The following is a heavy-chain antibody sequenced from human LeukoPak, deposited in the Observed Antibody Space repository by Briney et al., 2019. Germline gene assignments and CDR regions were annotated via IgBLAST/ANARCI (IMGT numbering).Heavy chain of an antibody. CDR2: ISGYNGNT. D-gene: IGHD3-16*01. CDR1: GYTFTTYG. V-gene: IGHV1-18*01. Sequence: GASVKVSCKASGYTFTTYGIGWVRQAPGQGLEWMEWISGYNGNTNYAQKFQGRVTMTTDTSTSTAYMELRSLRSDDTAVYYCARTSHESVLYWSDPWGQGTLVNVSS. CDR3: ARTSHESVLYWSDP. J-gene: IGHJ5*02.